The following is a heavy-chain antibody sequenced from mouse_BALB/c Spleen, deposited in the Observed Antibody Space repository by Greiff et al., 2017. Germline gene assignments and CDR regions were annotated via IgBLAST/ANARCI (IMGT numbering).Heavy chain of an antibody. CDR1: GYSFTDYI. Sequence: EVKLQQTGPELVKPGASVKISCKASGYSFTDYIMLWVKQSHGKSLEWIGNINPYYGSTSYNLKFKGKATLTVDKSSSTAYMQLNSLTSEDSAVYYCARWGWLLPDAMDYWGQGTSVTVSS. V-gene: IGHV1-39*01. J-gene: IGHJ4*01. D-gene: IGHD2-3*01. CDR2: INPYYGST. CDR3: ARWGWLLPDAMDY.